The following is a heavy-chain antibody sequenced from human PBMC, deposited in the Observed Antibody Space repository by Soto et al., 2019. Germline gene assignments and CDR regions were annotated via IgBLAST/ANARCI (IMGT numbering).Heavy chain of an antibody. Sequence: PGGSLRLSCAASGFTFSSYSMNWVRQAPGKGLEWVPSIGSSSSYIYYADSVKGRFTISRDNAKNSLYLQMNSLRAEDTAVYYCASPEGGAADYWGQGTLVTVSS. CDR1: GFTFSSYS. V-gene: IGHV3-21*01. D-gene: IGHD1-26*01. CDR3: ASPEGGAADY. J-gene: IGHJ4*02. CDR2: IGSSSSYI.